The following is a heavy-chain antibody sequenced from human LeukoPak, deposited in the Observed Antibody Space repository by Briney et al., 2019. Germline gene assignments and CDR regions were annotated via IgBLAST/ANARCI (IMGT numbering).Heavy chain of an antibody. Sequence: SETLSLTCTVSGGSISSYYWSWIRQPPGKGLEWIGYIYYSGSTNYNPSLKSRVTISVDTSKNQFSLKLSSETAADTAVYYCARLYSSGWYWEYYFDYWGQGTLVTVSS. J-gene: IGHJ4*02. CDR3: ARLYSSGWYWEYYFDY. V-gene: IGHV4-59*01. CDR1: GGSISSYY. D-gene: IGHD6-19*01. CDR2: IYYSGST.